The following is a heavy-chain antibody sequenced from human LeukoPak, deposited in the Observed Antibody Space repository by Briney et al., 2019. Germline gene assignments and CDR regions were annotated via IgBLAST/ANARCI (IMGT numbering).Heavy chain of an antibody. CDR2: IYYTGST. CDR1: GGSVSSGTYY. V-gene: IGHV4-61*01. Sequence: SETLSLTCTVAGGSVSSGTYYWTWIRQSPGKGLEWIGYIYYTGSTEYNPSLKSRVSISVDPFKNQFSLELSAVSAADTAMYYCAGAPNTAYFDFWGQGTQATVSS. CDR3: AGAPNTAYFDF. J-gene: IGHJ4*02.